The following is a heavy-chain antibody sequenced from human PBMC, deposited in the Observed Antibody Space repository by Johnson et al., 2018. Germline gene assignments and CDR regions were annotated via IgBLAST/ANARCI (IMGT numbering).Heavy chain of an antibody. CDR2: IYYSGST. CDR1: GGSVSSGSYY. J-gene: IGHJ3*02. CDR3: AVTTWLVVVAATPSAFDI. V-gene: IGHV4-61*01. D-gene: IGHD2-15*01. Sequence: QVQLQESGPGLVKPSETLSLTCTVSGGSVSSGSYYWSWIRQPPGKGLEWIGYIYYSGSTNYNPSLKSRVTIPVDTSKNQFSLKLSSVTAAATALYYSAVTTWLVVVAATPSAFDIWGQGTMVTVSS.